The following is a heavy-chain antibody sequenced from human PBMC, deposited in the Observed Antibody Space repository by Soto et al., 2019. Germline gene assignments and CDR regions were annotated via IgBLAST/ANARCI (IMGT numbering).Heavy chain of an antibody. D-gene: IGHD2-2*01. CDR2: IIPILGIA. J-gene: IGHJ6*03. CDR3: AREVVPSVMHYYYYYMDV. CDR1: GGTFSSYT. Sequence: QVQLVQSGAEVKKPGSSVKVSCMASGGTFSSYTISWVRQAPGQGLEWMGRIIPILGIANYAQKFQGRVTITADKSTSTAYMELSSLRSEDTAVYYCAREVVPSVMHYYYYYMDVWGKGTTVTVSS. V-gene: IGHV1-69*08.